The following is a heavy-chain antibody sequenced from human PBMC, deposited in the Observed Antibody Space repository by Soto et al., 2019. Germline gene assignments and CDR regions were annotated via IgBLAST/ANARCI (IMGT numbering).Heavy chain of an antibody. V-gene: IGHV3-23*01. J-gene: IGHJ4*02. Sequence: EVQLLESGGGLVQPGGSLRLSCAASGFTFSSYAMSWVRQAPGKGLEWVSAISGSGGSTYYADSVKGRFTISRDNSKNTLYLQMNSLRAEDTAVYYCAKVSPPYYYDSSGYYSPFDYWGQGTLVTVSS. D-gene: IGHD3-22*01. CDR1: GFTFSSYA. CDR3: AKVSPPYYYDSSGYYSPFDY. CDR2: ISGSGGST.